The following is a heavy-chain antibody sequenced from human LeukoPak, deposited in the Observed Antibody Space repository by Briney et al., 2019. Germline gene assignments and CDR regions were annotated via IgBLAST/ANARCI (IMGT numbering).Heavy chain of an antibody. D-gene: IGHD4-11*01. Sequence: SGPTPVNPTQTLTLTCTFSGFSLSTSGVGVGWIRQPPGKALEWLALIYWDDDKRYSPSLKSRLTISKDTSKNQVVLTMTNMDPVDTATYYCARTFYSNYVLDYWGQGTLVTVSS. CDR2: IYWDDDK. CDR1: GFSLSTSGVG. V-gene: IGHV2-5*02. CDR3: ARTFYSNYVLDY. J-gene: IGHJ4*02.